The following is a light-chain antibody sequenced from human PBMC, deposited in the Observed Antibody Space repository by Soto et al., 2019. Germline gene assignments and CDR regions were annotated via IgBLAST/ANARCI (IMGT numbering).Light chain of an antibody. V-gene: IGKV3-15*01. CDR2: GAS. CDR1: QSVSSN. Sequence: EIVMTQSPATLSVSPGERATLSCRASQSVSSNLAWFQQKPGQAPRLLIYGASTRATGIPARFSGSGSGTEFTLTISSLQSADFAVDYCQQYNNWLRTFGQGTKVEIK. CDR3: QQYNNWLRT. J-gene: IGKJ1*01.